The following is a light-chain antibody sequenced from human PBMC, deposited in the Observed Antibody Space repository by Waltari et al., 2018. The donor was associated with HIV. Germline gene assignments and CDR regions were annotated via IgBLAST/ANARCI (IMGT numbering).Light chain of an antibody. J-gene: IGLJ1*01. Sequence: QSALTQPASVSGSPGQSFTISCTGPSHDVGSSNYVSWHQQHPGETPKLIIHDRSDRPSGISIRFSVSKSGNTASPTISGLQTEDEADYYCSSYASSTTYVFGTVTRVTVL. CDR3: SSYASSTTYV. V-gene: IGLV2-14*03. CDR2: DRS. CDR1: SHDVGSSNY.